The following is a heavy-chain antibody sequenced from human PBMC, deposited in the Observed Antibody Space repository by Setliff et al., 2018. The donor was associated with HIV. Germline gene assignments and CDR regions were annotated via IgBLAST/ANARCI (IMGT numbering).Heavy chain of an antibody. Sequence: GASVKVSCKAAGYTFSDYNIHWMRQAPGQAFEWMGWMHPNTGATSYAQKFQGRVRMTRDMSISTSYMELARLTSDDSAVYYCARIDPTACYPHIDVWGRGTTVTVSS. CDR3: ARIDPTACYPHIDV. CDR2: MHPNTGAT. V-gene: IGHV1-2*02. J-gene: IGHJ6*03. D-gene: IGHD2-15*01. CDR1: GYTFSDYN.